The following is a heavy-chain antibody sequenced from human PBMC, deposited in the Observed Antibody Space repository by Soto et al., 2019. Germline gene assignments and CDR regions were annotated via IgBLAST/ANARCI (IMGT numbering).Heavy chain of an antibody. Sequence: YLRLSCAASGFTFSSYAMSWVRQSPGKGLEWVSAISGSGGSTYYAASVKGRFTISRDNAKNTLYLQMHSLRAEDTAVYYCASTHYYCSGSLGARYYGMDVWGQGTTVTVSS. D-gene: IGHD3-10*01. CDR1: GFTFSSYA. CDR3: ASTHYYCSGSLGARYYGMDV. J-gene: IGHJ6*01. V-gene: IGHV3-23*01. CDR2: ISGSGGST.